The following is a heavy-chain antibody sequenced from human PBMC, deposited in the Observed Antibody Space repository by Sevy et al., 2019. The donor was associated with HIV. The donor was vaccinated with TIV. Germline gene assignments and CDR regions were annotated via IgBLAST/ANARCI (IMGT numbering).Heavy chain of an antibody. Sequence: GGSLRLSCAASGFTFSTYAMHRVRQAPCKGLEWVAVISYDGSIKYSADSVKGRFTISRDNSKNTLYLQMNSLRPEDTAVYYCAGERTYYYDSSGSDYGYYGMDVWGQGATVTVSS. CDR1: GFTFSTYA. CDR2: ISYDGSIK. J-gene: IGHJ6*02. V-gene: IGHV3-30*04. D-gene: IGHD3-22*01. CDR3: AGERTYYYDSSGSDYGYYGMDV.